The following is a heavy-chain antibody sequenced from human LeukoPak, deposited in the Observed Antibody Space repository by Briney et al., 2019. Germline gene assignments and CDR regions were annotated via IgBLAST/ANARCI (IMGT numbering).Heavy chain of an antibody. D-gene: IGHD2-21*02. CDR1: GFTFSSYA. Sequence: GGSLRLSCAASGFTFSSYAMSWVRQAPGKGLEWVSAISGSGGSTYCADSVKGRFTISRDNSKNTLYLQMNSLRAEDTAVYYCAKDRGAHIVVVTAFDYWGQGTLVTVSS. CDR2: ISGSGGST. J-gene: IGHJ4*02. CDR3: AKDRGAHIVVVTAFDY. V-gene: IGHV3-23*01.